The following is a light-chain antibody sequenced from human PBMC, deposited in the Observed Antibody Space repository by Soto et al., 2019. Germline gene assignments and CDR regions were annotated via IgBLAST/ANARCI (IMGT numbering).Light chain of an antibody. CDR2: GAS. CDR1: QSVSSSY. J-gene: IGKJ1*01. V-gene: IGKV3-20*01. Sequence: EIVLTQSPGTLSLSPGERATLSCRASQSVSSSYLAWYQQKPGHAPRLLIYGASSRATGIPDRFSGSGSGTDFPRTTSRLEPAGCAVYYRQPDGRSRWTIGQGTKVEIK. CDR3: QPDGRSRWT.